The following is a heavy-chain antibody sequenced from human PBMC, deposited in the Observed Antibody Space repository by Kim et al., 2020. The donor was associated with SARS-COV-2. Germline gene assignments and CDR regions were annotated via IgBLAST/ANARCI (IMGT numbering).Heavy chain of an antibody. Sequence: GESLKISCKGSGYSFTSYWIGWVRQMPGKGLEWMGIIYPGDSDTRYSPSFQGQVTISADKSISTAYLQWSSLKASDTAMYYCARLYYYASSGYRAFDIWGQGTMVTVSS. D-gene: IGHD3-22*01. CDR2: IYPGDSDT. V-gene: IGHV5-51*01. J-gene: IGHJ3*02. CDR1: GYSFTSYW. CDR3: ARLYYYASSGYRAFDI.